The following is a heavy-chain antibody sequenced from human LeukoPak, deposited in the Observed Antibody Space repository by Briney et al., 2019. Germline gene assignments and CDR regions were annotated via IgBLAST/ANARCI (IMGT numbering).Heavy chain of an antibody. CDR3: ARGRGGYDSSGWEYNWFDP. J-gene: IGHJ5*02. Sequence: SETLSLTCTVSGVSISSSNSYWGWIRQPPGKGLEWIGSIYYTGNTYYNASLKSQVSISIDTSKNQFSLKLTSVTAADTAVYYCARGRGGYDSSGWEYNWFDPWGQGTLVTVSS. V-gene: IGHV4-39*07. CDR1: GVSISSSNSY. D-gene: IGHD3-22*01. CDR2: IYYTGNT.